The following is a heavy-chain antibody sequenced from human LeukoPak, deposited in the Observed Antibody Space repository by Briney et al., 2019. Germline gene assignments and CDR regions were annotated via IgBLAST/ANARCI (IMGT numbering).Heavy chain of an antibody. J-gene: IGHJ4*02. V-gene: IGHV3-30-3*01. CDR3: ARVPYDSSGYRGYYFDY. CDR1: GYTFSSYA. Sequence: GGSLRLSCAASGYTFSSYAMHWVRQAPGKGLEWVAVISYDGSNKYYADSVKGRFTISRDNSKNTLYLQMNSLRAEDTAVYYCARVPYDSSGYRGYYFDYWDQGTLVTVSS. D-gene: IGHD3-22*01. CDR2: ISYDGSNK.